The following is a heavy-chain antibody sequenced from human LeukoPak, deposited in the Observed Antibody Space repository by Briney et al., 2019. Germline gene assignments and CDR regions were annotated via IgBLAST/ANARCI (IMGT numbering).Heavy chain of an antibody. CDR3: ARVNEIQLWGLFGPPPYYYYMDV. Sequence: PSETLSLTCAVYGGSFSGYYWSWIRQPPGKGLEWIGEINHSGSTNYNPSLKSRVTISVDTSKNQFSLKLSSVTAADTAVYYCARVNEIQLWGLFGPPPYYYYMDVWGKGTTVTVSS. J-gene: IGHJ6*03. V-gene: IGHV4-34*01. CDR2: INHSGST. D-gene: IGHD5-18*01. CDR1: GGSFSGYY.